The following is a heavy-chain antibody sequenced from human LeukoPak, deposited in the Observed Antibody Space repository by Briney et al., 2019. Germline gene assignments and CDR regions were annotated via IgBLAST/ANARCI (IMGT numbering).Heavy chain of an antibody. J-gene: IGHJ4*02. V-gene: IGHV3-48*03. CDR3: AKDTSSSWTSIPFDY. D-gene: IGHD6-13*01. CDR2: ISSSGSNI. CDR1: GFTFSSYE. Sequence: GGSLRLSCAASGFTFSSYEMNWVRQAPGKGLEWVSYISSSGSNIYYADSVKGRFTISRDNSKNTLYLQMNSLRAEDTAVYYCAKDTSSSWTSIPFDYWGQGTLVTVSS.